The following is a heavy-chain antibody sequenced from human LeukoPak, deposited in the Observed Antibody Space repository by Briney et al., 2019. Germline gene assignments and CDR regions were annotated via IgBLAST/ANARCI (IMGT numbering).Heavy chain of an antibody. CDR1: GGSISSYY. D-gene: IGHD6-19*01. J-gene: IGHJ4*02. CDR3: ARGEIAVAGIDH. V-gene: IGHV4-59*01. CDR2: IYYSGST. Sequence: SETLSLTCTVSGGSISSYYWSWIRQPPGKGLEWIGYIYYSGSTNYNPSLKSRVTISVDTSKNQFSLKLSSVTAADTAVYYCARGEIAVAGIDHWGQGTLVTVSS.